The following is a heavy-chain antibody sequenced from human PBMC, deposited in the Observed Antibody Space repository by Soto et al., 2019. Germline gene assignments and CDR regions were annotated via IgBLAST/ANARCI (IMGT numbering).Heavy chain of an antibody. V-gene: IGHV3-21*01. J-gene: IGHJ4*02. CDR1: GFTFSTYS. Sequence: PGGSLRLSCAASGFTFSTYSMTWVRQAPGKGLEWVSSISSTTYIYYADSVKGRFTISRDNTKNSLYLQMNSLRAADTAIYYCARGTADYYDSSGYFEYWGQGTLVTVSS. CDR2: ISSTTYI. CDR3: ARGTADYYDSSGYFEY. D-gene: IGHD3-22*01.